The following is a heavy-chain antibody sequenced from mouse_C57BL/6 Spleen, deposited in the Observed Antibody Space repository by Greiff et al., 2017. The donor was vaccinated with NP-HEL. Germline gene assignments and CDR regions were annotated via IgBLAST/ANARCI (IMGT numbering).Heavy chain of an antibody. CDR3: ARNYYYGSSYFYYFDY. D-gene: IGHD1-1*01. Sequence: QVQLQQSGAELVRPGSSVKLSCKASGYTFTSYWMHWVKQRPIQGLEWIGNIDPSDSETHYNQKFKDKATLTVDKSSSTAYMQLSSLTSEDSAVYYCARNYYYGSSYFYYFDYWGQGTTLTVSS. V-gene: IGHV1-52*01. CDR2: IDPSDSET. CDR1: GYTFTSYW. J-gene: IGHJ2*01.